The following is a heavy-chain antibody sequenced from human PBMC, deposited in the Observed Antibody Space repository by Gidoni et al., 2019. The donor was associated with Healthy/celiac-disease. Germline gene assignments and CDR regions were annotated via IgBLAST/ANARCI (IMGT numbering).Heavy chain of an antibody. CDR3: ARDLTAVAPLDY. J-gene: IGHJ4*02. V-gene: IGHV1-2*02. CDR2: ITPNSGGT. CDR1: GYTFPGYY. Sequence: QVQLVQSGAEVTKPGASVKVSCRASGYTFPGYYMNWVRQAPGQGLEWMGWITPNSGGTNYAQKFQGRVTMTRDTSISTAYMELSRLRSDDTAVYYCARDLTAVAPLDYWGQGTLVTVSS. D-gene: IGHD6-19*01.